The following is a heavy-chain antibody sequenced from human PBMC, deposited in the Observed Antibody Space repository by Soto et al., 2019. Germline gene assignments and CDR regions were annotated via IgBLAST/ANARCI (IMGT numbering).Heavy chain of an antibody. Sequence: GSLRLSCAASGFTFSSFAMSWVRQLPGKGLEWVSGITPSGDATYYADSMRGRFTISRDNSKNTLYLQMDSLRAEDTAVYYCAAYSGYDYSFDYWGQGTLVTVSS. V-gene: IGHV3-23*01. CDR1: GFTFSSFA. CDR3: AAYSGYDYSFDY. CDR2: ITPSGDAT. J-gene: IGHJ4*02. D-gene: IGHD5-12*01.